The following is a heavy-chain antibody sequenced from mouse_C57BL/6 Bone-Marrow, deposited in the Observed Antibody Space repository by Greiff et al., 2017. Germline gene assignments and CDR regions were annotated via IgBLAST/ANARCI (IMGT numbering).Heavy chain of an antibody. D-gene: IGHD2-5*01. CDR2: INPNNGGT. CDR1: GYTFTDYY. V-gene: IGHV1-26*01. Sequence: VQLQQSGPELVKPGASVKISCKASGYTFTDYYMNWVKQSHGKSLEWIGDINPNNGGTSYNQKFKGKATLTVDKSSSTAYMELRSLPSEDSAVYYCAYSNYEAYWGQGTLVTVSA. CDR3: AYSNYEAY. J-gene: IGHJ3*01.